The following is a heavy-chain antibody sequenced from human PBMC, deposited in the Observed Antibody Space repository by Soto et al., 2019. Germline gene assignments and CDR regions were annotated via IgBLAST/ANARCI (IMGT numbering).Heavy chain of an antibody. CDR1: GYTFTYYE. D-gene: IGHD4-17*01. CDR3: ARDRNHGDPGWYYYYGMDV. J-gene: IGHJ6*02. CDR2: INPKSGGT. Sequence: ASVKVSCKASGYTFTYYEITWVRQAPGQGLEWMGWINPKSGGTSTAQKFQGWVTMTRDRSISTVYMELTRLRSDDTAVYFCARDRNHGDPGWYYYYGMDVWGQGTTVTVSS. V-gene: IGHV1-2*04.